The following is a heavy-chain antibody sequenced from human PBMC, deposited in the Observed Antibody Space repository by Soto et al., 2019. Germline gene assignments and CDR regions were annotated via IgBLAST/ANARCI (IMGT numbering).Heavy chain of an antibody. CDR2: IYWDDAK. D-gene: IGHD1-26*01. CDR1: GFSLSTSRVG. J-gene: IGHJ4*02. CDR3: AHAYGGRSLY. Sequence: QITLKESGPTLVKPTQTLTLTCTFSGFSLSTSRVGVGWIRQPPGKALEWLAVIYWDDAKTYRPSLKSRLTITKDTSKTHVALTMTNMDPVDTATYYCAHAYGGRSLYWGQGTLVTVSS. V-gene: IGHV2-5*02.